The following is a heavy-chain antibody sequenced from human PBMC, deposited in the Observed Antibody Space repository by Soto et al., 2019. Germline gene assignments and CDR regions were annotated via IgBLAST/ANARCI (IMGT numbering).Heavy chain of an antibody. V-gene: IGHV1-69*12. CDR2: IIPIFGTA. J-gene: IGHJ5*02. CDR1: GGTFSSYA. CDR3: ARKSQQLDLNWFDP. D-gene: IGHD6-13*01. Sequence: QVQLVQSGAEVKKPGSSVKVSCKASGGTFSSYAISWVRQAPGQGLEWMGGIIPIFGTANYAQKFQVRVTITADESTSTAYMELRSLRSEDTAVYYCARKSQQLDLNWFDPWGQGTLVTVSS.